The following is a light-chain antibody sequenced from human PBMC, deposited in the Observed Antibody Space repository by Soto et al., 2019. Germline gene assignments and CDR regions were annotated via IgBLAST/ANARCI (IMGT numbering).Light chain of an antibody. CDR1: QSVSSSY. Sequence: EMVLTQSPGTLSLSPGERATLSCRASQSVSSSYLAWYQQKPGQAPRLLIYGSSSRATGIPDRFSGSGSGTDFTLTISRLEPEDFAVYYCPQYGSSPGTFGRGTKVEIK. V-gene: IGKV3-20*01. CDR3: PQYGSSPGT. J-gene: IGKJ1*01. CDR2: GSS.